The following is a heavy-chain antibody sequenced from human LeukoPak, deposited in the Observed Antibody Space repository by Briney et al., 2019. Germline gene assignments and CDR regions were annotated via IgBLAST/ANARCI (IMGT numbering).Heavy chain of an antibody. CDR3: ARGSSSGWFTLGDY. CDR1: GFTFRRHG. V-gene: IGHV3-74*03. CDR2: IDSDGSGT. J-gene: IGHJ4*02. Sequence: PGGTLRLSCAASGFTFRRHGMNWVRQAPGKGLVWVSRIDSDGSGTTYADSVEGRFTISRDNAKNTVYLQMNSLRAEDTAVYYCARGSSSGWFTLGDYWGQGTLVTVSS. D-gene: IGHD6-19*01.